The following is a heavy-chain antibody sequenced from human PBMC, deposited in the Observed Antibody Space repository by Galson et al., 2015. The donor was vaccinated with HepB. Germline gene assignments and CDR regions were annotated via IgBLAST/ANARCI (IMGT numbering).Heavy chain of an antibody. CDR3: ARVGPYLYYYDSSGYYYFDY. Sequence: LTCAVYGGSFSGYYWSWIRQPPGKGLEWIGEINHSGSTNYNPSLKSRVTISVDTSKNQFSLKLSSVTAADTAVYYCARVGPYLYYYDSSGYYYFDYWGQGTLVTVSS. J-gene: IGHJ4*02. V-gene: IGHV4-34*01. CDR1: GGSFSGYY. CDR2: INHSGST. D-gene: IGHD3-22*01.